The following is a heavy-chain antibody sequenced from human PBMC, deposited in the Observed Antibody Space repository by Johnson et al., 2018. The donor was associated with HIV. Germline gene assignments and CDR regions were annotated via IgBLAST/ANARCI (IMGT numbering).Heavy chain of an antibody. J-gene: IGHJ3*02. Sequence: QVQLVESGGGVVQPGGSLRLSCAASGFTFSSYGMNWVRQAPGKGLEWVAFIRYDGSNKYYADSVKGRFTISRDNSKNTLYLQMNSLRAEDTAVYYCAKEEEDAFDIWGQGTMVTVSS. CDR2: IRYDGSNK. CDR1: GFTFSSYG. V-gene: IGHV3-30*02. CDR3: AKEEEDAFDI.